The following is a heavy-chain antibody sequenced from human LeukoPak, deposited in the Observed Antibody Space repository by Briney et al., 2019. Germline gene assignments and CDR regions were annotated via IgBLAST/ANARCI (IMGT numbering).Heavy chain of an antibody. D-gene: IGHD4-17*01. V-gene: IGHV3-53*01. CDR2: IYSGGST. J-gene: IGHJ3*02. CDR3: ARDGATVTYDAFDI. CDR1: GFTLSSNY. Sequence: GGSLSLSCAASGFTLSSNYMSWVRQAPGKGLEWVSVIYSGGSTYYADSVKGRFTISRDNSKNTLYLQMNSLRAEDTAVYYCARDGATVTYDAFDIWGQGTMVTVSS.